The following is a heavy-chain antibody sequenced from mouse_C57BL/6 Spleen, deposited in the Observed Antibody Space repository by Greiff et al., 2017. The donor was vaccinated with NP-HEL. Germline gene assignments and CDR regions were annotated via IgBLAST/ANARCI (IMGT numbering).Heavy chain of an antibody. J-gene: IGHJ2*02. CDR3: ASSPSQATSPNARNY. V-gene: IGHV1-52*01. D-gene: IGHD3-2*02. Sequence: QVQLQQPGAELVRPGSSVKLSCKASGYTFTSYWMHWVKQRPIQGLEWIGNIDPSDSETHYNQKFKDKATLTVDKSSSTAYMQRSSLTSDDSAVSYRASSPSQATSPNARNYWAKGNSLTVSS. CDR2: IDPSDSET. CDR1: GYTFTSYW.